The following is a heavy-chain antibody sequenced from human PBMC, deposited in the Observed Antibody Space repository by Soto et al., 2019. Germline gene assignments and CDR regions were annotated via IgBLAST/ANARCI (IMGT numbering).Heavy chain of an antibody. V-gene: IGHV4-59*01. Sequence: TSETLSLTCTVSGGSISSYYWSWIRQPPGKGLEWIGYIYYSGSTNYNPSLKSRVTISVDTSKNQFSLKLSSVTAADTAVYYCARVEGEAVDTGFYFDYWGQGTLVTVSS. J-gene: IGHJ4*02. CDR2: IYYSGST. CDR1: GGSISSYY. D-gene: IGHD5-18*01. CDR3: ARVEGEAVDTGFYFDY.